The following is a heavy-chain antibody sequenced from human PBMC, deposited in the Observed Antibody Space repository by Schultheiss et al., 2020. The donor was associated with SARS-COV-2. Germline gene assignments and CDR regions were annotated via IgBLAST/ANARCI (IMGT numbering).Heavy chain of an antibody. D-gene: IGHD1-26*01. CDR2: IYYSGST. CDR1: GGSISSYY. CDR3: ARVGATRYNWFDP. V-gene: IGHV4-59*01. Sequence: SETLSLTCTVSGGSISSYYWSWIRQPPGKGLEWIGYIYYSGSTNYNPSLKSRVTISVDTSKNQFSLKLSSVTAADTAVYYCARVGATRYNWFDPWGQGTLVTGSS. J-gene: IGHJ5*02.